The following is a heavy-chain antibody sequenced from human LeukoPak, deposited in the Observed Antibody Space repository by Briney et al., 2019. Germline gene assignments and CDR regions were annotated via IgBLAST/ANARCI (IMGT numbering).Heavy chain of an antibody. D-gene: IGHD3/OR15-3a*01. Sequence: PSETLSLTCTVSGGSISNNYWYWIPQSPGKGLEWIGNFYNGGSTNYSPSLKSRVTISVDTSRNQFFLKLNSVTAADTAVYYCAKSHFWTGYPSDYWGQGILVTVSS. V-gene: IGHV4-59*01. CDR3: AKSHFWTGYPSDY. CDR2: FYNGGST. J-gene: IGHJ4*02. CDR1: GGSISNNY.